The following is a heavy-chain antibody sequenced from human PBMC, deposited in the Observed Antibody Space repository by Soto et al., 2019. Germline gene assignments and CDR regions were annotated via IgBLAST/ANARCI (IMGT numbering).Heavy chain of an antibody. Sequence: ASVKVSCKASGYTFTSYAMHWVRQAPGQRLEWMGWINAGNGNTKYSQKFQGRVTITRDTSASTAYMELSSLRSEDTAVYYCARGTVTTVHYFDYWGQGTLVTVS. CDR2: INAGNGNT. CDR3: ARGTVTTVHYFDY. V-gene: IGHV1-3*01. CDR1: GYTFTSYA. D-gene: IGHD4-17*01. J-gene: IGHJ4*02.